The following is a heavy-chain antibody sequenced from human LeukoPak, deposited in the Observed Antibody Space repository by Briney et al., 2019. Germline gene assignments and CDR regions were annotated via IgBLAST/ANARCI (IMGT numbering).Heavy chain of an antibody. V-gene: IGHV3-23*01. D-gene: IGHD6-19*01. J-gene: IGHJ4*02. CDR3: AKGSAVADIYFDY. CDR2: MSASDAGT. CDR1: GFTFRSYA. Sequence: GGSLRLSCAAAGFTFRSYAMNWVRQGPGKGLEWVSTMSASDAGTYYADSVKGRFTTSRDNSKNTLYLQMNSLRAEDTAVYYCAKGSAVADIYFDYWGQGTLVTVSS.